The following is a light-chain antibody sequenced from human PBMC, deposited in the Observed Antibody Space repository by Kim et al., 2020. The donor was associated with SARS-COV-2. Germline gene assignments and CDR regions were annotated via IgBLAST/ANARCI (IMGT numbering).Light chain of an antibody. J-gene: IGLJ3*02. CDR2: YDT. V-gene: IGLV3-21*04. CDR1: NIGDKS. CDR3: QVWDRSSDHWV. Sequence: APGKTARITCGGNNIGDKSVHWYQQRPGQAPVLVISYDTDRPSGIPERFSASNSGNTATLTISRVEAGDEADFYCQVWDRSSDHWVFGGGTQLTVL.